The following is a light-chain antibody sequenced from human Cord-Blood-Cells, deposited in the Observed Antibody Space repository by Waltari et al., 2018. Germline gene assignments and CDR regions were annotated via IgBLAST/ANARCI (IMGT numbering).Light chain of an antibody. CDR1: SSDVGGYNY. CDR2: DVS. J-gene: IGLJ1*01. Sequence: QSALTQLRSVSGSPGQSVTISCTGTSSDVGGYNYVSWYQQHPGKAPKLMIYDVSKRPSGVPDRFSGSKSGNTASLTISRLQAEDEADYYCCSYAGSYTYVFGTGTKVTVL. V-gene: IGLV2-11*01. CDR3: CSYAGSYTYV.